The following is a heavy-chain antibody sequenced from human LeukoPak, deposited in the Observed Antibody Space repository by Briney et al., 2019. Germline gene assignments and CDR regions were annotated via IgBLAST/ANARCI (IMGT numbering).Heavy chain of an antibody. Sequence: SETLSLTCTVSGGPISSSSYYWGWIRQPPGKGLEWIGSIYYSGSTYYNPSLKSRVTISVDTSKNQFSLKLSSVTAADTAVYYCARRGVRTAAGTWGQGALVTVSS. CDR2: IYYSGST. D-gene: IGHD6-13*01. CDR1: GGPISSSSYY. J-gene: IGHJ5*02. V-gene: IGHV4-39*01. CDR3: ARRGVRTAAGT.